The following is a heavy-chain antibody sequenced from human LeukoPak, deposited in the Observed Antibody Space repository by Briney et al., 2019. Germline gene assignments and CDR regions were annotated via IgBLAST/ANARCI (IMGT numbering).Heavy chain of an antibody. V-gene: IGHV3-7*01. CDR1: GFTFSSYW. D-gene: IGHD3-10*01. Sequence: GGSLRLSCAASGFTFSSYWMSWVRQAPGKGLEWVANIKQDGSEKCYVDSVKGRFTISRDNAKNSLYLQMNSLRAEDTAVCYCARDLIRGPAWSDYWGQGTLVTVSS. CDR2: IKQDGSEK. CDR3: ARDLIRGPAWSDY. J-gene: IGHJ4*02.